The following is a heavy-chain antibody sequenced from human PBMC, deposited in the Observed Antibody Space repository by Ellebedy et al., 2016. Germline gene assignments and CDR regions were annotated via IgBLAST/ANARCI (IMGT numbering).Heavy chain of an antibody. CDR1: GYTFSDYY. D-gene: IGHD3-16*01. CDR3: ATRGGAFDI. J-gene: IGHJ3*02. CDR2: ISAYNGNT. V-gene: IGHV1-18*04. Sequence: ASVKVSCKASGYTFSDYYMHWLRQAPGQGLEWMGWISAYNGNTNYAQKLQGRVTMTTDTSTSTAYMELRSLRSDDTAVYYCATRGGAFDIWGQGTMVTVSS.